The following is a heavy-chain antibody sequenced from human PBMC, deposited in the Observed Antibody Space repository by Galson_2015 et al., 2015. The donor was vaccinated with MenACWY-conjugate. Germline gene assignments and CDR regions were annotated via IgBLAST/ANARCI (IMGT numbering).Heavy chain of an antibody. Sequence: SVKVSCKASGYSFTSYNMHWVRQAPGQGLEWMGLINPSGGSTSYAQKFQGRVTMTRDTSTSTVYMELSSLRSDDTAVYYCAKYSSAMDVWGKGTTVTVSS. CDR2: INPSGGST. CDR3: AKYSSAMDV. D-gene: IGHD6-25*01. V-gene: IGHV1-46*01. CDR1: GYSFTSYN. J-gene: IGHJ6*03.